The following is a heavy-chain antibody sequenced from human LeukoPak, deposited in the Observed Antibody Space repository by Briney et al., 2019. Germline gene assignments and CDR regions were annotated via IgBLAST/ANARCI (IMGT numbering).Heavy chain of an antibody. CDR2: IYYSGST. J-gene: IGHJ4*02. V-gene: IGHV4-59*08. CDR3: ARQISASELGGAYYFDY. CDR1: GGSISSYY. Sequence: PSETLSLTCTVSGGSISSYYWSWIRQPPGKGLEWIGYIYYSGSTNYNPSLKSRVTISVDTSKNQFSLKLSSVTAADTAVYYCARQISASELGGAYYFDYWGQGTLVTASS. D-gene: IGHD1-14*01.